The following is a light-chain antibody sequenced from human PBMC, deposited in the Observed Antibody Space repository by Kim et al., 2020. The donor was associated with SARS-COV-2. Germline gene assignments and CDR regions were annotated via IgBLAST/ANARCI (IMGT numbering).Light chain of an antibody. V-gene: IGKV1-39*01. CDR1: QSISSY. CDR2: GTS. J-gene: IGKJ2*03. Sequence: SESVGDRVTSTCRASQSISSYLNWYQQKPGKAPELLICGTSSLQSGVPSRFSGSGSETEFTLTINSLQPEDFATYYCQQSYSTLYSFGQGTKLEI. CDR3: QQSYSTLYS.